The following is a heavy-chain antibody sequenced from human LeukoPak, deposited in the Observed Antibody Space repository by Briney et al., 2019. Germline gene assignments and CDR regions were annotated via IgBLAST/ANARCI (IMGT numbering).Heavy chain of an antibody. D-gene: IGHD6-13*01. CDR3: ASPYSSSWYYFDY. J-gene: IGHJ4*02. CDR2: ISSSSSTI. CDR1: GFTFSSYS. Sequence: PGGSLRLSCAASGFTFSSYSMNWVRQAPGKGLEWVSYISSSSSTIYYADSVKGRFTISRDNAKNSLYLQMNSLRAEDTAVYYCASPYSSSWYYFDYWSQGTLVTVSS. V-gene: IGHV3-48*01.